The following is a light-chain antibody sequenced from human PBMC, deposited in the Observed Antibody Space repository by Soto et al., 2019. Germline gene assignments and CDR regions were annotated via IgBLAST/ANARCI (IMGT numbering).Light chain of an antibody. V-gene: IGKV2-28*01. CDR2: LAS. J-gene: IGKJ5*01. Sequence: IVMTQSPLSLPAMPGDPASISCRSSQSLLHSNGYKFLDWYLQRPGQSPQLLIYLASNRSSGVPDRFSGSGSGTDFNLTISSLEPEDFAVYYCQQRSNWPPSITFGQGTRLEIK. CDR1: QSLLHSNGYKF. CDR3: QQRSNWPPSIT.